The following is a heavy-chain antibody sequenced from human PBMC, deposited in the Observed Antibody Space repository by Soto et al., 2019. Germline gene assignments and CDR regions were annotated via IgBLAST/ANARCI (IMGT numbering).Heavy chain of an antibody. CDR1: GYNFIDYD. CDR3: SRNPYCSGIFDP. Sequence: QEQLVQSGAEVKKPGASVKVSCKASGYNFIDYDINWMRQSTGQGLEWMGWMTPNSGNTGYAQKFQGRVTLTRDTSKGTAYMELSSLKTEVTAVYYCSRNPYCSGIFDPWGQGTLVTVSS. CDR2: MTPNSGNT. D-gene: IGHD2-15*01. V-gene: IGHV1-8*01. J-gene: IGHJ5*02.